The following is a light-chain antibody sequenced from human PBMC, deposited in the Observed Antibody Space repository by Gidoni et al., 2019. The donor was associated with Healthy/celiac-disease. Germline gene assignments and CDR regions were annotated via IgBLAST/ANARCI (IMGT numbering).Light chain of an antibody. V-gene: IGLV2-11*01. CDR3: CSYAGSYTVV. Sequence: QSALTQPRSVSGSPGQAVNIPCTGTSSDVGGYHYVSWYQQHPGKAPKLMIYDVSKRPSGVPDRCSGSKSGNTASLTISGLQAEDEADYYCCSYAGSYTVVFGGGTKLTVL. J-gene: IGLJ2*01. CDR2: DVS. CDR1: SSDVGGYHY.